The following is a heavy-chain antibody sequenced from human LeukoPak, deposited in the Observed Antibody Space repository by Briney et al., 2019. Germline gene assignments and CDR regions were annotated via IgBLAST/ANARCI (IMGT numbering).Heavy chain of an antibody. V-gene: IGHV4-61*02. J-gene: IGHJ4*02. CDR2: IYTSGDT. CDR1: GGSISSSSYY. Sequence: PSETLSLTCTVSGGSISSSSYYWGWIRQPAGKGLEWIGRIYTSGDTNYNPSLKSRVTISVDTSKNHFSLEVSSVTAADTAVYYCATYTHYYDSNGYYIASGVYWGQGTLVTVSS. CDR3: ATYTHYYDSNGYYIASGVY. D-gene: IGHD3-22*01.